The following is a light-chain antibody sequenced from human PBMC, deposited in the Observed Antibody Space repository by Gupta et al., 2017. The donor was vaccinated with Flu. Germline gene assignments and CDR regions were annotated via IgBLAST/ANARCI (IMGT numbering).Light chain of an antibody. J-gene: IGKJ2*01. V-gene: IGKV1-39*01. CDR2: AAS. Sequence: PSSLCASVADRVTVTCRASQSISSYFNWHQHKPGTVPKLLIYAASSLQSGVPSRFSGSGSGTDLTVTISRLQPDDFAPYHCQQSYGTPLTLGQGTKLATK. CDR3: QQSYGTPLT. CDR1: QSISSY.